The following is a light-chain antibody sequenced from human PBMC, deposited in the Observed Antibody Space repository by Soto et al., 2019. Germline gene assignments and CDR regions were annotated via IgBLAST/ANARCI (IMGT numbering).Light chain of an antibody. V-gene: IGKV3-15*01. CDR2: GAS. J-gene: IGKJ5*01. CDR3: QQYKSCPPFT. Sequence: EIVMTQSPATLSVSPGDSATLSCRASQSLGQSLARYQQKAGQAPRLLIYGASTRATGIPARFSGSGSGTEFTLTISSLQSEDFAIYYCQQYKSCPPFTFGQGTRLDI. CDR1: QSLGQS.